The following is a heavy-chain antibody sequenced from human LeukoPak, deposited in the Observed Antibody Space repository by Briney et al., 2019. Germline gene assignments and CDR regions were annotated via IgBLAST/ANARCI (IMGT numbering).Heavy chain of an antibody. V-gene: IGHV1-18*01. D-gene: IGHD3-22*01. CDR3: ARDLWSFYDDSGYNRDFDS. CDR2: IGTYGGDT. Sequence: ASVKVSCKATSRISWVRQAPRQGLEWMGWIGTYGGDTYYAQKFQGRITVTTDTSTSTVYMELRNLRSDDTAVYYCARDLWSFYDDSGYNRDFDSWGQGTLVTVSS. CDR1: TSR. J-gene: IGHJ5*01.